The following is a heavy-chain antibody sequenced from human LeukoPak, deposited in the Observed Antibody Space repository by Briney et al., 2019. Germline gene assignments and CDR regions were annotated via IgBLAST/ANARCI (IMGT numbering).Heavy chain of an antibody. Sequence: PSETLSLTCNVSGGSISSYYWSWIRQAPGKGLEWMGYIYYSGSTNYNPSLKSRVTISVDTSKNQFSLKLSSVTAADTAVYYCARHGVYDFWSGNENYYYYYYMDVWGKGTTVTVSS. CDR3: ARHGVYDFWSGNENYYYYYYMDV. CDR1: GGSISSYY. CDR2: IYYSGST. J-gene: IGHJ6*03. V-gene: IGHV4-59*08. D-gene: IGHD3-3*01.